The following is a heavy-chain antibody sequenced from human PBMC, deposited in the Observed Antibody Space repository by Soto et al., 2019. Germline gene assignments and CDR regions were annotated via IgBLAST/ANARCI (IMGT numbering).Heavy chain of an antibody. CDR2: IIPIFGTA. Sequence: SVKVSCKASGGTFSSYAISWVRQAPGQGLEWMGGIIPIFGTANYAQKFQGRVTITADESTSTAYMELSSLRSEDTAVYYCARGLEGYSSSWYMFYFDYWGQGTLVTVSS. CDR1: GGTFSSYA. CDR3: ARGLEGYSSSWYMFYFDY. J-gene: IGHJ4*02. V-gene: IGHV1-69*13. D-gene: IGHD6-13*01.